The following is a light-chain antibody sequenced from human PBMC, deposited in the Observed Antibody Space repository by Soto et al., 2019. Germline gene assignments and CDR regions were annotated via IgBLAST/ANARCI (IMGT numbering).Light chain of an antibody. V-gene: IGLV1-51*01. J-gene: IGLJ1*01. Sequence: QSVMSQPPSVSAAPGQRVTISCSGSSSNIGGNSVSWYQQLPGTAPKLLIYDDDQRSSGIPDRFSGSKSGTSATLGITGFQTGDEADYYCGSWDSSLSAYVFGTGTKLTVL. CDR3: GSWDSSLSAYV. CDR1: SSNIGGNS. CDR2: DDD.